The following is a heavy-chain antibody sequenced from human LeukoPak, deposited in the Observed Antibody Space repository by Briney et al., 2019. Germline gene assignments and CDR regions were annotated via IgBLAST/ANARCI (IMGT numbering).Heavy chain of an antibody. CDR3: AREVYRGLYYGSGMGYYFDY. D-gene: IGHD3-10*01. J-gene: IGHJ4*02. Sequence: SVKVSCKASRYTFPAYYVHWVRQAPGLGLEWVGWIIPIFGTANYAQKFQGRVTITTDESTSTAYMELSSLRSEDTAVYYCAREVYRGLYYGSGMGYYFDYWGQGTLVTVSS. CDR2: IIPIFGTA. V-gene: IGHV1-69*05. CDR1: RYTFPAYY.